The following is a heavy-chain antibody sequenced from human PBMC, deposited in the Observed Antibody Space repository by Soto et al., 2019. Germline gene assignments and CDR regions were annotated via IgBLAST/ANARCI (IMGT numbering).Heavy chain of an antibody. J-gene: IGHJ6*02. Sequence: QVQLVQSGAEVKKPGSSVKVSCKASGGTFSSYAISWVRQAPGQGFEWMGGIIPIFGTANYAQKFQGRVTITADESTSTAYMELSSLRSEDTAVYYCARSRYFDWSYYYYGMDVWGQGTTVTVSS. D-gene: IGHD3-9*01. CDR2: IIPIFGTA. V-gene: IGHV1-69*12. CDR3: ARSRYFDWSYYYYGMDV. CDR1: GGTFSSYA.